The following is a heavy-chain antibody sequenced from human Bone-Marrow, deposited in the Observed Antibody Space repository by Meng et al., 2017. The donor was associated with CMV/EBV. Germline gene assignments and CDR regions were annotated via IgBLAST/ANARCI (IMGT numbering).Heavy chain of an antibody. CDR2: IYYSGST. Sequence: SETLSLTCTVSGGSISRYYWSWIRQPPGKGLEWIGYIYYSGSTNYNPSLKSRVTISVDTSKNQFSLKLSSVTAADTAVYYCARDRAGGGSYLDYWGQGTLVTVSS. D-gene: IGHD1-26*01. CDR1: GGSISRYY. CDR3: ARDRAGGGSYLDY. J-gene: IGHJ4*02. V-gene: IGHV4-59*01.